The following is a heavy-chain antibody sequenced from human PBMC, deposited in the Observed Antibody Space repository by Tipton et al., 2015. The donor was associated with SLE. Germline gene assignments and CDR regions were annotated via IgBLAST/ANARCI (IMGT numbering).Heavy chain of an antibody. CDR3: ARGVAVAGAYYYYGMDV. CDR1: GGSFSGYY. J-gene: IGHJ6*02. Sequence: LSCAVYGGSFSGYYWSWIRQPPGKGLEWIGEINHSGSTNYNPSLKSRVTISVDTSKNQFHLKLSSVTAADTAVYYCARGVAVAGAYYYYGMDVWGQGTTVTVSS. CDR2: INHSGST. D-gene: IGHD6-19*01. V-gene: IGHV4-34*01.